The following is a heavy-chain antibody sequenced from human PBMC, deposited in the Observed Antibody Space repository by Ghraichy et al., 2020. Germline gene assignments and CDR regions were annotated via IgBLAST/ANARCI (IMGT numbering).Heavy chain of an antibody. CDR3: AAGLHGTNFAFHF. CDR1: GASFSDSY. CDR2: INRVGTS. J-gene: IGHJ4*02. V-gene: IGHV4-34*01. Sequence: SETLSLTCALSGASFSDSYCSWIRQPPGKGLEWIADINRVGTSNYNASLQNRASLSVDARRGHFSLQLGSLTAADTAMYFCAAGLHGTNFAFHFWGQGVLVTVSS. D-gene: IGHD3-9*01.